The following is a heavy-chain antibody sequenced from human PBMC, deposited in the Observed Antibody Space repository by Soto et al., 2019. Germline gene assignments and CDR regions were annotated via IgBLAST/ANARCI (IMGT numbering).Heavy chain of an antibody. Sequence: PSETLSLTCAVSGYSISSGYYWGWIRQPPGKGLEWIGSIYHSGSTYYNPSLKSRVTISVDTSKNQFSLKLSSVTAADTAVYYCARESYSSGWYGNTFDYWGQGTLATVSS. CDR2: IYHSGST. D-gene: IGHD6-19*01. CDR3: ARESYSSGWYGNTFDY. V-gene: IGHV4-38-2*02. CDR1: GYSISSGYY. J-gene: IGHJ4*02.